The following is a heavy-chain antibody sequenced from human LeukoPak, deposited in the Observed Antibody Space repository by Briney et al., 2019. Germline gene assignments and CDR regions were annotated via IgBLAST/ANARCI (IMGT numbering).Heavy chain of an antibody. CDR1: GFTFNSYA. J-gene: IGHJ3*02. CDR2: ISDNGDRT. Sequence: GGSLRLSCAGSGFTFNSYAINWVRQAPGKWLEWVSVISDNGDRTYYADSVKGRFTISRDNSKNTLYLQMNSLRAEDTAVYYCARVRDGSQLGDAFDIWGQGTMVTVSS. D-gene: IGHD2-2*01. V-gene: IGHV3-23*01. CDR3: ARVRDGSQLGDAFDI.